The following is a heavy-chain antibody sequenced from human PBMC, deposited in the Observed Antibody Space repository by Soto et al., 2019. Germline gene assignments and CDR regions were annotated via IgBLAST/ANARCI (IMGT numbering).Heavy chain of an antibody. CDR2: MKEDGSEK. J-gene: IGHJ5*02. D-gene: IGHD3-10*01. Sequence: GGSLTLSCSASGFTFIGYWMTWVRQAPGKGLEWVANMKEDGSEKYDVDSVKGRFTISRDNPKNSLYLQMNSLRADDTAVDYCARPLYGSGSVWFDPWGQGTLVTVSS. CDR1: GFTFIGYW. CDR3: ARPLYGSGSVWFDP. V-gene: IGHV3-7*03.